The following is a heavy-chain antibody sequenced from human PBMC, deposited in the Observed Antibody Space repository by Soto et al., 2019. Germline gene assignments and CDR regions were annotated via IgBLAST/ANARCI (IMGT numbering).Heavy chain of an antibody. D-gene: IGHD1-26*01. CDR2: ISAYNGNT. V-gene: IGHV1-18*04. CDR1: LYPLIIYV. CDR3: ARDSHLGPQFYFDY. J-gene: IGHJ4*02. Sequence: GPTLKGSCKASLYPLIIYVITWGGQAPGQGHEWMGWISAYNGNTNYAQKLQGRVTVTTDTSTSTAYMELRSLRSDDTAVYYCARDSHLGPQFYFDYWGQGTLVTVSS.